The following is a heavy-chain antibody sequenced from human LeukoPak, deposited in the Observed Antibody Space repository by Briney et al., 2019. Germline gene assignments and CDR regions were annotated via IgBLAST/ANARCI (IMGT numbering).Heavy chain of an antibody. Sequence: ESGPTLVNPTQTLTLTCTFSGFSLSTSGMCVGWIRQPPGKTLEWLARIDWDDDKYYSTSLKTRLTISKDTSKNQVVLTMTNMDPVDTATYYCARIAAAGTGFDYWGQGTLVTVSS. D-gene: IGHD6-13*01. V-gene: IGHV2-70*11. J-gene: IGHJ4*02. CDR1: GFSLSTSGMC. CDR2: IDWDDDK. CDR3: ARIAAAGTGFDY.